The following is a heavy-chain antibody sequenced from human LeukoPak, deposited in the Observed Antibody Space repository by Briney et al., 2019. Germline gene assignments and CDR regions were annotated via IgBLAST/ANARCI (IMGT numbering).Heavy chain of an antibody. CDR3: AGHHPRNTVDF. Sequence: PPETLSLTCTVSGGSISSYYWSWIRQPPGKGLEWIAYISDIGSINYNPSLKSRVTISLDTSKNQLSLKLRSVTAADTAVYYCAGHHPRNTVDFWGQGTLVTVSS. V-gene: IGHV4-59*08. J-gene: IGHJ4*02. CDR2: ISDIGSI. CDR1: GGSISSYY. D-gene: IGHD2/OR15-2a*01.